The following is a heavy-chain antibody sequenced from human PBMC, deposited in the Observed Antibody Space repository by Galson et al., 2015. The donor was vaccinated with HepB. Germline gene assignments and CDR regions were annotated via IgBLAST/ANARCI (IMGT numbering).Heavy chain of an antibody. D-gene: IGHD5-18*01. J-gene: IGHJ4*02. Sequence: SLRLSCAASGFNVRNNYITWVRQAPGKGLEWVSIISGGDTTHYSDSVKGRFTISRDNSRNTLYLQMNSLRAEDTAVYYYARYHPYMGLDYWGQGTQVTVSS. CDR1: GFNVRNNY. CDR2: ISGGDTT. CDR3: ARYHPYMGLDY. V-gene: IGHV3-66*01.